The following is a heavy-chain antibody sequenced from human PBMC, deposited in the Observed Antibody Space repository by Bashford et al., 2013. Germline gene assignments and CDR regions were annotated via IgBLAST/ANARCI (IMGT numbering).Heavy chain of an antibody. Sequence: VASVKVSCKASGYTFTSYGISWVRQAPGQGLEWMGWISAYNGNTNYAQKLQGRVTMTTDTSTSTAYMELRSLRSDDTAVYYCARHGWAVGATKGWFDPWGQGTLVTVSS. D-gene: IGHD1-26*01. CDR1: GYTFTSYG. J-gene: IGHJ5*02. V-gene: IGHV1-18*01. CDR2: ISAYNGNT. CDR3: ARHGWAVGATKGWFDP.